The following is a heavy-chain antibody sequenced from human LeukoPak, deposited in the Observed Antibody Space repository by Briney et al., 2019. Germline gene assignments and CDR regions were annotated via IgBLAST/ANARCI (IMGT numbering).Heavy chain of an antibody. Sequence: ASVKVSCKASGYTFTGYWMHWVRQAPGQGLEWLGWINPNSGDTENAQKFEDRVTMTRDTSITTAYMELSRLISDDTAVYYCASDLRHWGQGTLVTVSS. V-gene: IGHV1-2*02. J-gene: IGHJ1*01. CDR1: GYTFTGYW. CDR2: INPNSGDT. CDR3: ASDLRH.